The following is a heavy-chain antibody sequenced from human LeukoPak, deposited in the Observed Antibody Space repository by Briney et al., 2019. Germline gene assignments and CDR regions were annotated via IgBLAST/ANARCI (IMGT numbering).Heavy chain of an antibody. V-gene: IGHV3-11*05. CDR2: ISSSSSYT. CDR3: ARGAQDYGVDY. Sequence: GGSLRLSCAASGFTVSSNYMSWIRQAPGKGLEWVSYISSSSSYTNYADSVKGRFTISRDNAKNSLYLQMNSLRAEDTAVYYRARGAQDYGVDYWGQGTLVTVSS. D-gene: IGHD4-17*01. CDR1: GFTVSSNY. J-gene: IGHJ4*02.